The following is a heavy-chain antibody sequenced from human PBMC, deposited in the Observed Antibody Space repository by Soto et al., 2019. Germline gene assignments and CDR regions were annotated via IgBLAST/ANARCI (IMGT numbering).Heavy chain of an antibody. CDR1: GGSFSGNY. Sequence: SETLSLTCAVYGGSFSGNYWSWVRQPPGKGLEWIGEFSDSGSTNYNPSLKSRVTISEDMSKSQFSLKLSSVTAADTAVYYCARGNFYYGMDVWGQGTTVTVSS. CDR3: ARGNFYYGMDV. V-gene: IGHV4-34*01. J-gene: IGHJ6*02. CDR2: FSDSGST.